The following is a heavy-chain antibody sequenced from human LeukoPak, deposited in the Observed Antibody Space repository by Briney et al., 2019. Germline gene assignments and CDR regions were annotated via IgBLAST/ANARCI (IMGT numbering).Heavy chain of an antibody. CDR2: INPNSGGT. Sequence: ASVKVSCKASGYTFTGYYMHWVRQAPGQGLEWMGWINPNSGGTNYAQKFRGRVTMTRDTSISTAYMELSSLRSDDTAVYYCARVRYSSSSFFDYWGQGTLVTVSS. V-gene: IGHV1-2*02. J-gene: IGHJ4*02. CDR3: ARVRYSSSSFFDY. CDR1: GYTFTGYY. D-gene: IGHD6-6*01.